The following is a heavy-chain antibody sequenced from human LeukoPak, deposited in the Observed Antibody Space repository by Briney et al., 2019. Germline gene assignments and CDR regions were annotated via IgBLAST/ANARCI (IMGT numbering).Heavy chain of an antibody. J-gene: IGHJ4*02. D-gene: IGHD6-13*01. CDR3: ARAYRSSWYLGY. Sequence: GGSLRLFCAASGFTFSRYSMNWVRQAPGKGLEWVSSISSSSSYIYYADSVKGRFTISRDNAKNSLYLQMNSLRAEDTAVYYCARAYRSSWYLGYWGQGTLVIVSS. CDR1: GFTFSRYS. V-gene: IGHV3-21*01. CDR2: ISSSSSYI.